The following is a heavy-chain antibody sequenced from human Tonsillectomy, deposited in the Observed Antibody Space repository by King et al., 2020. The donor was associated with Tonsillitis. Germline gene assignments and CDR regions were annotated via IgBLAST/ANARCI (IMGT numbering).Heavy chain of an antibody. CDR3: AKSTISDFHAFDS. CDR2: IGTSGLST. J-gene: IGHJ4*02. V-gene: IGHV3-23*04. CDR1: EFTFDNYA. Sequence: VQLVESGGGLVQPGGSLRLSCAASEFTFDNYAMTWVRQAPGKGLEWISTIGTSGLSTYYADSVKGRFTISRDNSKNTLFLQMSSLRAEDTATYYCAKSTISDFHAFDSWGQGTLVTVSS. D-gene: IGHD2-21*02.